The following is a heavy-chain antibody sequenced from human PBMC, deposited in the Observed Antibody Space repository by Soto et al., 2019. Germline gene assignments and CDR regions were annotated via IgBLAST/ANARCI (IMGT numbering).Heavy chain of an antibody. J-gene: IGHJ4*02. CDR2: IKHDGSEK. CDR1: GITFSSNS. D-gene: IGHD3-10*01. Sequence: EVQLVESGGGLVQPGGSLRLSCAASGITFSSNSMSWVRQAPGKGLAWVANIKHDGSEKYYVDSVKGRFTISRDNAKNSLYLQLNSLRAEDTAVYYCARGRTVRGRYYFDSWGRGTLVTVSS. V-gene: IGHV3-7*01. CDR3: ARGRTVRGRYYFDS.